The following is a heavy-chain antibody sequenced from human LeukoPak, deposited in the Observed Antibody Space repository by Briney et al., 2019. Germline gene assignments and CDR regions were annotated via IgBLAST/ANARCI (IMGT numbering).Heavy chain of an antibody. V-gene: IGHV3-23*01. CDR2: IGGTGRT. J-gene: IGHJ4*02. CDR3: ARYDRDFWSGLGFDY. D-gene: IGHD3-3*01. CDR1: GFAFSSYV. Sequence: GGSLRLSCAASGFAFSSYVINWVRQAPGKGLEWVSAIGGTGRTYYADPVKGRFTISRDNSKNTVFLQMNSLRAEDTAAYYCARYDRDFWSGLGFDYWGQGTLVTVSS.